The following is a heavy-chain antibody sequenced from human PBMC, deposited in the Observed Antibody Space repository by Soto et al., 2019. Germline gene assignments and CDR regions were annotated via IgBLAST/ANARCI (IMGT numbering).Heavy chain of an antibody. Sequence: GGSLRLSCAASGLTFNSYAMSWVRQAPGKGLEWVSAISGSGGSTYYADSVKGRFTISRDNSKNTLYLQMNSLRAEDTAVYYCAKDRSYYDILTGPPSAFDIWGQGTMVTVSS. D-gene: IGHD3-9*01. CDR1: GLTFNSYA. J-gene: IGHJ3*02. CDR2: ISGSGGST. V-gene: IGHV3-23*01. CDR3: AKDRSYYDILTGPPSAFDI.